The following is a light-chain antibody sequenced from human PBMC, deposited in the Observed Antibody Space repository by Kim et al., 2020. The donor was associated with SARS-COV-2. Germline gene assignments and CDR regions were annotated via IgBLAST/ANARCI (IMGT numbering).Light chain of an antibody. CDR1: QSVRSNY. Sequence: EIAMTQSPATLSVSPGERATLFCRASQSVRSNYLAWYRQKPGQAPRLLIYGASNRVTGTPDRVSGSGSGTDFTLTISRLEPEDFAVYYCQQYGTPPLTFGQGTRLEIK. CDR3: QQYGTPPLT. J-gene: IGKJ5*01. V-gene: IGKV3-20*01. CDR2: GAS.